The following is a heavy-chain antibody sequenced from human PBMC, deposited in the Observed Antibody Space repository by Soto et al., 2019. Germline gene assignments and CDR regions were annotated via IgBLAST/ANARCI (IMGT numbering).Heavy chain of an antibody. J-gene: IGHJ3*02. CDR3: TTDRSTRRAFDI. CDR2: VKSKTDGGAA. V-gene: IGHV3-15*01. D-gene: IGHD2-2*01. Sequence: PGGSLRLSCRASTFSFIDAWVSWVRQAPGKGLEWVGRVKSKTDGGAAAYAAPVKDRFTISRDDSENTVYLQMSSLKSEDTAVYFCTTDRSTRRAFDIWGQGTMVTVSS. CDR1: TFSFIDAW.